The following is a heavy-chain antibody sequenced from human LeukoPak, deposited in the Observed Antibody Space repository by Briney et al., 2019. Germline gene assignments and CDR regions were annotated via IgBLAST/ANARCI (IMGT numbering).Heavy chain of an antibody. CDR1: GFTFSSYT. CDR2: ISSSGGST. Sequence: GGSLRLSRAASGFTFSSYTMSWVRQAPGKGLEWLSAISSSGGSTYYADSVKGRFTISRDNSKNTLYLQMNSLRAEDTAVYYCAKDVLNGYNPFDYWGQGTLVTVSS. V-gene: IGHV3-23*01. D-gene: IGHD5-24*01. CDR3: AKDVLNGYNPFDY. J-gene: IGHJ4*02.